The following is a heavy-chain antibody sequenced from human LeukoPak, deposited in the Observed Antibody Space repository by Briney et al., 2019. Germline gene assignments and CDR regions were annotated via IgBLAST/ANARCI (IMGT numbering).Heavy chain of an antibody. CDR2: IYYSGST. J-gene: IGHJ4*02. CDR1: GGSISSGGSR. V-gene: IGHV4-31*03. CDR3: ARDWGTYFDY. Sequence: PSETLSLTCNVSGGSISSGGSRWSWIRQHPGKGLEWIGYIYYSGSTHYNPSLESRLTMSVDTSKNQFSLHLTSVTAADTAVYYCARDWGTYFDYWGQGTLVTVSS. D-gene: IGHD7-27*01.